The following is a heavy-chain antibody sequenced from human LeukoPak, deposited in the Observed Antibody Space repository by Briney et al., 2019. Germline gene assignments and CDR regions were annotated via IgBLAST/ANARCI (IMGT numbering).Heavy chain of an antibody. CDR3: ARDQNWAIDY. D-gene: IGHD7-27*01. CDR1: GYSLSSGYY. CDR2: IYYTGST. V-gene: IGHV4-38-2*02. J-gene: IGHJ4*02. Sequence: DPSETLSLTCTVSGYSLSSGYYWGWIRQPPGKGLEWIGSIYYTGSTYYNSSLKSRVTISVDTSKNQFSLKLSSVTAADTAVYYCARDQNWAIDYWGQGTLVTVSS.